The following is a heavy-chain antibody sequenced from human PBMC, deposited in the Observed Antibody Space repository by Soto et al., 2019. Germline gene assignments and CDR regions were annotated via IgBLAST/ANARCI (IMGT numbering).Heavy chain of an antibody. Sequence: SETLSPPSSVPGHSINNYVHSWTWTRSQPGEGLELIGYVCYSGATYYSPSLKTRVSISLHKSQNFFSLQLTSVSAAASAVYYCATASGSYSDDSVSWGQGTLVTVSS. CDR1: GHSINNYVHS. D-gene: IGHD3-22*01. CDR3: ATASGSYSDDSVS. CDR2: VCYSGAT. V-gene: IGHV4-30-4*02. J-gene: IGHJ5*02.